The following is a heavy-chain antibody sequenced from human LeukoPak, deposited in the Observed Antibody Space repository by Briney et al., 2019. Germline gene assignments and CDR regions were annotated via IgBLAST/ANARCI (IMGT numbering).Heavy chain of an antibody. D-gene: IGHD5-24*01. J-gene: IGHJ4*02. CDR1: GGSISSYY. V-gene: IGHV4-59*08. CDR3: ARGAGAGYNLQPFDY. CDR2: IYYSGST. Sequence: PSETLSLTCTVSGGSISSYYWSWIRQPPGKGLEWIGYIYYSGSTKYNPSLKSRVSISVDTSKNQFSLKLNSVTAADTAVYYCARGAGAGYNLQPFDYWGQGTLVTVSS.